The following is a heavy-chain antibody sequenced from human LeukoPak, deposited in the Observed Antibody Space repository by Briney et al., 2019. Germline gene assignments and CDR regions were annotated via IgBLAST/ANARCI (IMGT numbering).Heavy chain of an antibody. J-gene: IGHJ1*01. D-gene: IGHD6-13*01. CDR3: ANMNEAGQQLVRGYFQH. CDR1: GFTFSDYY. Sequence: GGSLRLSCAASGFTFSDYYMSWIRQAPGKGLEWVSYISSSGSTIYYADSVKGRFTISRDNAKNSLYLQMNSLRAEDTAVYYCANMNEAGQQLVRGYFQHWGQGTLVTVSS. V-gene: IGHV3-11*01. CDR2: ISSSGSTI.